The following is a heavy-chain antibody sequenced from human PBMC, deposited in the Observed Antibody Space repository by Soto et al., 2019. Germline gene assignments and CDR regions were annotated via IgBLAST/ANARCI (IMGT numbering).Heavy chain of an antibody. CDR3: TTDPGSSLFEY. CDR2: IKSKTDGGTT. V-gene: IGHV3-15*01. Sequence: GSLGISWEASRVTFSNPLIIWVLQTQGKGLEWVGHIKSKTDGGTTDYGAPVKGRFTISRDDSKKTLYLQMNSLKTEDTAVYYCTTDPGSSLFEYWGQGTLVTVSS. J-gene: IGHJ4*02. D-gene: IGHD6-13*01. CDR1: RVTFSNPL.